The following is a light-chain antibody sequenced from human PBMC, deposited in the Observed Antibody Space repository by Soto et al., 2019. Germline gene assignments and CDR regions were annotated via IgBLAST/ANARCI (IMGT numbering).Light chain of an antibody. CDR2: GNS. V-gene: IGLV1-40*01. CDR3: QSYDSSLSGLYV. J-gene: IGLJ1*01. Sequence: QSVLTQPPSVSGAPGQRVTISCTGSSSNIGAGYDEHWYQQLPGTAPQLLIYGNSNRPSGAPDRFSGSKSGTSASLAITGLHAEDEDDYYCQSYDSSLSGLYVFGTGTKVTVL. CDR1: SSNIGAGYD.